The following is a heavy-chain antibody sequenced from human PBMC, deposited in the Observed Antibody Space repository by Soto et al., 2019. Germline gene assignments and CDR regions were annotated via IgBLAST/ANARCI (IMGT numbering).Heavy chain of an antibody. CDR1: GFTVSSNY. J-gene: IGHJ6*03. V-gene: IGHV3-66*01. CDR2: IQSGGRT. Sequence: EVQLVESGGGLVQPGGSLRLSCAASGFTVSSNYMTWVRQAPGKGLEWVSLIQSGGRTYYAGSVKGRFTISRDNSKNTQCLQINSLRVEDTAVYYWARDDVHCSGGRCYGVPMDVGGKGTTVTVSS. D-gene: IGHD2-15*01. CDR3: ARDDVHCSGGRCYGVPMDV.